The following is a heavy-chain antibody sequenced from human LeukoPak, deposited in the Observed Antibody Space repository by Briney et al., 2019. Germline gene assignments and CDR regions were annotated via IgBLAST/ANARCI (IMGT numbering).Heavy chain of an antibody. J-gene: IGHJ5*02. CDR1: GGSISSYY. CDR2: IYYSGST. CDR3: ARHEDSGSPRSLWFDP. Sequence: ETSETLSLTCTVSGGSISSYYWSWIRQPPGKGLEWIGYIYYSGSTNYNPSLKSRVTISVDTSKNQFSLKLSSVTAADTAVYYCARHEDSGSPRSLWFDPWGQGTLVTVSS. V-gene: IGHV4-59*08. D-gene: IGHD3-10*01.